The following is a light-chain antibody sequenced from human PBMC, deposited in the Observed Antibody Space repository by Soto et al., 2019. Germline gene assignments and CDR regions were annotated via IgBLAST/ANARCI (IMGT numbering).Light chain of an antibody. Sequence: EIVMTQSPATLSVSPGERATLSCRASQSVSNYLAWYQQKPGQAPRLLIYGASTRATGIPARFSGGGSETAFTLTISSLQSEDFAVYYCQQYHNWPPLTFGGGTKLEIK. CDR3: QQYHNWPPLT. CDR1: QSVSNY. CDR2: GAS. J-gene: IGKJ4*01. V-gene: IGKV3-15*01.